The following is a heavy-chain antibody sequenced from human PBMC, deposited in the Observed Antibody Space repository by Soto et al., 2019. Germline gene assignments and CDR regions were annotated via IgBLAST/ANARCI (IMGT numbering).Heavy chain of an antibody. Sequence: GASVKVSCKASGGTFNTYAITWVRQAPGQGLEWVGRIIPIFGKTNYAQKFQGRVTISADESTNTAYLELSSLRSEDTAVYYCARAYIRYCDGGCSNFDYWGQGTLVTVSS. CDR2: IIPIFGKT. CDR3: ARAYIRYCDGGCSNFDY. D-gene: IGHD2-21*02. J-gene: IGHJ4*02. CDR1: GGTFNTYA. V-gene: IGHV1-69*13.